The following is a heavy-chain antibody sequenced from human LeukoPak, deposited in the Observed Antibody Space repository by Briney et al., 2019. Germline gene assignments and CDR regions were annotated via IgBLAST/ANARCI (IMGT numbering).Heavy chain of an antibody. J-gene: IGHJ4*02. CDR3: ASYYYDSSGYCSTDY. V-gene: IGHV3-66*01. CDR2: IYSGGST. Sequence: GRSLRLSCAASGFTVSSNYMSWVRQAPGKGLEWVSVIYSGGSTYYADSVKGRFTISRDNSKNTLYLQMNSLRAEDTAVYYCASYYYDSSGYCSTDYWGQGTLVTVSS. D-gene: IGHD3-22*01. CDR1: GFTVSSNY.